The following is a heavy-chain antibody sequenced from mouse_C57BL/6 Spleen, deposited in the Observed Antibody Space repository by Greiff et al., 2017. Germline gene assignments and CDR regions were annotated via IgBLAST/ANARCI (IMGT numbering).Heavy chain of an antibody. D-gene: IGHD2-4*01. CDR1: GYTFTDYE. CDR3: TRRGLPPFAY. J-gene: IGHJ3*01. V-gene: IGHV1-15*01. CDR2: IDPETGGT. Sequence: QVHVKQSGAELVRPGASVTLSCKASGYTFTDYEMHWVKQTPVHGLEWIGAIDPETGGTAYNQKFKGKAILTADKSSSTAYMELRSLTSEDSAVYYCTRRGLPPFAYWGQGTLVTVSA.